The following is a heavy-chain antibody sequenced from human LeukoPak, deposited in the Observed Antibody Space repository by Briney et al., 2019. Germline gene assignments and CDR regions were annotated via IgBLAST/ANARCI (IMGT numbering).Heavy chain of an antibody. D-gene: IGHD4-17*01. J-gene: IGHJ4*02. V-gene: IGHV4-39*07. CDR2: IYYSGST. CDR3: ARQNDYGDGDDY. CDR1: GGSISSSSYY. Sequence: SETLSLTCTVSGGSISSSSYYWGWIRQPPGKGLEWIGSIYYSGSTYYNPSLKSRVTISVDTSKNQFSLKLSSVTAADTAVYYCARQNDYGDGDDYWGQGTLVTVSS.